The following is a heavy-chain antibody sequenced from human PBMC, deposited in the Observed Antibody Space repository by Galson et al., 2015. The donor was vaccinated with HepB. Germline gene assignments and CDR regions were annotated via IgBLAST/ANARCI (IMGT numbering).Heavy chain of an antibody. CDR3: ARDRGYFDL. V-gene: IGHV3-48*01. CDR1: GFTFSSYS. J-gene: IGHJ2*01. Sequence: SLRLSCAASGFTFSSYSMNWVRQAPGKGLEWVSYISSSSATIYYADSVKGRFTISRDSSKNTLDLQINNLRAEDTAAYFCARDRGYFDLWGRGTLVTVSS. CDR2: ISSSSATI.